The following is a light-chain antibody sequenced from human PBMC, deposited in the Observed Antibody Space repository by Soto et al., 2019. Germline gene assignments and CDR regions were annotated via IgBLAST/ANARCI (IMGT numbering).Light chain of an antibody. CDR3: QHYNNWPLT. J-gene: IGKJ4*01. V-gene: IGKV1-9*01. CDR1: QGIISY. Sequence: SQWTQSQSSLSASVGDRVTSTCRASQGIISYLAWYQQKPGKAPKLLIYAASTLQSGVPSRFSGRGSGTDFTLTISSLQSEDFAVYYCQHYNNWPLTFGGGTKV. CDR2: AAS.